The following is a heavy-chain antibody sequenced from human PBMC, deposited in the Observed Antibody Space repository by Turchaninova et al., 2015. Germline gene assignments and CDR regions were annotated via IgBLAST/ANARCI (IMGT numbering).Heavy chain of an antibody. Sequence: VPXXESGGXVVXXXRAXXXPWXXPGLPFGSNGMPWVGKWQGMGREWGAVISQEGSNKYYASSVKCGLTISRYNSKNTLYLQMNSLRAEDTAVYYCAKSPHQSRPSGWFDPWGQGTLVTVSS. CDR3: AKSPHQSRPSGWFDP. CDR1: GLPFGSNG. D-gene: IGHD3-10*01. CDR2: ISQEGSNK. V-gene: IGHV3-30*18. J-gene: IGHJ5*02.